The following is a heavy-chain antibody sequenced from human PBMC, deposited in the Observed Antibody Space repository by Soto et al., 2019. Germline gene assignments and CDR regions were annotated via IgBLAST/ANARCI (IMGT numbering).Heavy chain of an antibody. CDR2: IYYSGST. CDR3: ARIAVAGTDIDY. D-gene: IGHD6-19*01. J-gene: IGHJ4*02. V-gene: IGHV4-39*01. Sequence: SETLSLTCTVSGGSISSSIYYWVWIRQPPGKVLEWIGSIYYSGSTYYNPSLKSRVTISVDTSKNQFSLKLSSVTAADTAVYYCARIAVAGTDIDYWGQGTLVTVSS. CDR1: GGSISSSIYY.